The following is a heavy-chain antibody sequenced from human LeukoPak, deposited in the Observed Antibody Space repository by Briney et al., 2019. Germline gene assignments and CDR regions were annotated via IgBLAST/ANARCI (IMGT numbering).Heavy chain of an antibody. J-gene: IGHJ4*02. V-gene: IGHV4-39*07. CDR1: GGSISSSSYY. CDR3: ARDGPIGATPIPFDY. Sequence: PSETLSLTCTVSGGSISSSSYYWGWIRQPPGKGLEWIGSIYYSGSTYYNPSLKRRVTISVDTSKNQFSLKLSSVTAADTAVYYCARDGPIGATPIPFDYWGQGTLVTVSS. D-gene: IGHD5-12*01. CDR2: IYYSGST.